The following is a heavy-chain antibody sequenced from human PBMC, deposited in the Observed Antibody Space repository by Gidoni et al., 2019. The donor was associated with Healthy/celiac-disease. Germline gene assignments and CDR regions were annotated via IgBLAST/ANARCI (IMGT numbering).Heavy chain of an antibody. CDR3: ARERWRGIAARPGLWNWFDP. D-gene: IGHD6-6*01. V-gene: IGHV3-7*01. Sequence: EVQLVESGGGLVQPGGSLRLSCAASGFPFSSYWMRWVRQAPGKGLEWWANRKQDGSEKYYVDSVKGRFTISRDNAKNSLYMQMNSLRAEDTAVYYRARERWRGIAARPGLWNWFDPWGQGTLVTVSS. CDR2: RKQDGSEK. CDR1: GFPFSSYW. J-gene: IGHJ5*02.